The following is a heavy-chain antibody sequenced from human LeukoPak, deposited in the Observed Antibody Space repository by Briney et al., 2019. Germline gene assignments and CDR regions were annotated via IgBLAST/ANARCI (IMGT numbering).Heavy chain of an antibody. Sequence: ASVKVSCKASGYTFTSYGISWVRQAPGQGLEWMGWISAYNGNTNYAQKLQGRVTTTTDTSTSTAYMELRSLRSDDTAVYYCARVLPYDSSGYYKYWGQGTLVTVSS. V-gene: IGHV1-18*01. CDR3: ARVLPYDSSGYYKY. D-gene: IGHD3-22*01. J-gene: IGHJ4*02. CDR1: GYTFTSYG. CDR2: ISAYNGNT.